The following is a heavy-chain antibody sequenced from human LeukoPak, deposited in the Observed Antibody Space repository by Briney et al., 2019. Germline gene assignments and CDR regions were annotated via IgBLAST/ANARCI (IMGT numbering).Heavy chain of an antibody. D-gene: IGHD1-26*01. CDR2: INQDGTEK. CDR3: ARAGEMWELLNAFDI. CDR1: GFTFSTYW. V-gene: IGHV3-7*01. J-gene: IGHJ3*02. Sequence: AGGSLRLSCAASGFTFSTYWMSWVRQAPGKGLEWVANINQDGTEKYYVDSVKGRFTISRDYAKKSLYLQMNSLRAEDTAVYYCARAGEMWELLNAFDIWGQGTMVTVSS.